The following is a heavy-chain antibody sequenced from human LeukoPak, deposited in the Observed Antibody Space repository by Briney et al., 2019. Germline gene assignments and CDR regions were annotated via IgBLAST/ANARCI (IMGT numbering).Heavy chain of an antibody. CDR1: GGTFSSYA. J-gene: IGHJ4*02. CDR3: ARTDLGNVAFDY. CDR2: IIPIFGTA. V-gene: IGHV1-69*13. D-gene: IGHD2-2*03. Sequence: SVTVSCKASGGTFSSYASSWVRQAPGQGREWMGGIIPIFGTANYAQKFQGRVTITADESTSTAYMELSSLRSEDTAVYYCARTDLGNVAFDYWGQGTLVTVSS.